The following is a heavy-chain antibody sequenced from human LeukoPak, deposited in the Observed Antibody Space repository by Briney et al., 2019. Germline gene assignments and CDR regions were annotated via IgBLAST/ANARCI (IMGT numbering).Heavy chain of an antibody. Sequence: GGSLRLSCAASGFTFTTWWVSWVRQASGKGLEWVANIKYDGSEIHYLDSVKGRFTISRDNARNSLYLQMNDLRVEDTAVYYCARTKAFDFWGQGTMVIVSS. CDR3: ARTKAFDF. CDR2: IKYDGSEI. CDR1: GFTFTTWW. J-gene: IGHJ3*01. V-gene: IGHV3-7*01.